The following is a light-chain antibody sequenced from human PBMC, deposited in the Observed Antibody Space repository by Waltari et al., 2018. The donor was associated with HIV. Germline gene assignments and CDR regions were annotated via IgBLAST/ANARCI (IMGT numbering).Light chain of an antibody. Sequence: DIQMTQSPSTLSASVGDSVTITCRASENINRWLAWYQQKPGKAPNLLIYQASSLGSGVPSRFSGSGSGTEFTLTINSLQPDDFGSYFCQEYDRFTGTFGQGTKVEIK. V-gene: IGKV1-5*03. CDR1: ENINRW. J-gene: IGKJ1*01. CDR3: QEYDRFTGT. CDR2: QAS.